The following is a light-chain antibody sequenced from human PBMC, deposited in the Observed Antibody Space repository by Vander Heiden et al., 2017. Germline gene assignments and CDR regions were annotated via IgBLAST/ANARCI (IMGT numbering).Light chain of an antibody. CDR2: SNN. CDR3: AAWDDSLSGPV. J-gene: IGLJ3*02. Sequence: QSVLTQPPSTSGTPGQRVTISCSGSSSNLGSTYVYWYQQLPGTAPKLLIYSNNQRPSGVPDRFSGSKSGTSASLAISGLRSEDEADYYCAAWDDSLSGPVFGGGTKLTVL. CDR1: SSNLGSTY. V-gene: IGLV1-47*02.